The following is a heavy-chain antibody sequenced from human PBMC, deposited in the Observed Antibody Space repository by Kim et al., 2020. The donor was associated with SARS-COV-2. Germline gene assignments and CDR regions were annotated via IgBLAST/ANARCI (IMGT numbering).Heavy chain of an antibody. D-gene: IGHD6-13*01. CDR1: GFTFSGYS. J-gene: IGHJ4*02. Sequence: GGSLRLSRATSGFTFSGYSMNWVRQAPGKGLEWVSYISISSRSVIYYADSVRGRFTISRDDAKNSLFLQMNSLRDEDTAVYYCARDSGPRSSPIDYWGQG. CDR3: ARDSGPRSSPIDY. V-gene: IGHV3-48*02. CDR2: ISISSRSVI.